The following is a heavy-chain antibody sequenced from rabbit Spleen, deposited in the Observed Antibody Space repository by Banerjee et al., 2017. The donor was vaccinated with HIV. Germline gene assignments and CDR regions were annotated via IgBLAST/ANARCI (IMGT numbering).Heavy chain of an antibody. Sequence: QEQLEESGGDLVKPGASLTLTCTASGFSFSSSYYMYWVRQAPGKGLEWIGCIYTGSGTTYYASWVNGRFTISKTSAATVTLQMTSLTAADTATYFCATSNDSDDRFKLWGPGTLVTVS. CDR3: ATSNDSDDRFKL. V-gene: IGHV1S45*01. CDR2: IYTGSGTT. J-gene: IGHJ4*01. D-gene: IGHD6-1*01. CDR1: GFSFSSSYY.